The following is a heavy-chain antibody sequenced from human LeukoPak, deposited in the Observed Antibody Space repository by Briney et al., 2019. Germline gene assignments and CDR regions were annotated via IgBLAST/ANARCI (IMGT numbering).Heavy chain of an antibody. CDR2: ISGSGINT. CDR1: GFTFNNYA. V-gene: IGHV3-23*01. Sequence: GGSLRLSCTASGFTFNNYAMSWVRQASGKGLEWVSTISGSGINTYYADSVKGRFTISRDNSKNTLYLQMNSLRADDTAVYYCAKDIARGDCSSGSCYPLAPWGQGTLVTVSS. D-gene: IGHD2-15*01. CDR3: AKDIARGDCSSGSCYPLAP. J-gene: IGHJ5*02.